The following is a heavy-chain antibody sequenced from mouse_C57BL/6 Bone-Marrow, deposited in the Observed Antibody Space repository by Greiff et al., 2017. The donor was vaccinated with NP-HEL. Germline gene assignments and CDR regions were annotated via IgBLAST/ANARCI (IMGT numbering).Heavy chain of an antibody. J-gene: IGHJ2*01. Sequence: DVKLVESGGDLVKPGGSLKLSCAASGFTFSSYGMSWVRQTPDKRLEWVATISSGGSYTYYPDSLKGRFTISRDNAKNTQYLQMSSLKSEDTAMYYCARHYYSNYFDYWGQGTTLTVSS. CDR3: ARHYYSNYFDY. CDR1: GFTFSSYG. CDR2: ISSGGSYT. V-gene: IGHV5-6*02. D-gene: IGHD2-5*01.